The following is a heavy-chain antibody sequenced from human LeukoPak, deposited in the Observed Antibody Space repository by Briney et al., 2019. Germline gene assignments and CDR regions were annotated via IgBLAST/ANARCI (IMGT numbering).Heavy chain of an antibody. CDR1: GGSISSYY. CDR2: FYTGGST. Sequence: SETLSLTCTVSGGSISSYYWSWIRQPAGKGLEWIGRFYTGGSTNYNPSLKSRVTMSVDTSKSQFSLKLSSVTAADTAVYYCAREGYYYYYTDVWGKGTTVTVS. V-gene: IGHV4-4*07. CDR3: AREGYYYYYTDV. J-gene: IGHJ6*03.